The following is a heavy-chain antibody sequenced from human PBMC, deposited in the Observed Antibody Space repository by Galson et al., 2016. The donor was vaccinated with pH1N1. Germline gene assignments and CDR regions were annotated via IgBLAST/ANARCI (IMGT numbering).Heavy chain of an antibody. CDR2: LYDRGST. D-gene: IGHD3-22*01. V-gene: IGHV4-39*07. CDR1: GGSVTSSSYY. CDR3: ATMKAVSGPLYMDV. J-gene: IGHJ6*03. Sequence: LSLTCTVSGGSVTSSSYYWGWIRQPPGRGLEWIGSLYDRGSTYYNSALTSRVAISIDTSKNQYSLKVNSVTAADAAVYYCATMKAVSGPLYMDVWGKGTTVTVSS.